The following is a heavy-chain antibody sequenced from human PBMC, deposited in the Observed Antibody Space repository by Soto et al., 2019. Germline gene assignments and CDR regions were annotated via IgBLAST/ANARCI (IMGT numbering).Heavy chain of an antibody. CDR2: IYYSGST. CDR3: ARDPTVVNYYYYGMDV. J-gene: IGHJ6*02. Sequence: SETLFLTCTVSGGSISSSSYYWGWIRQPPGKGLEWIGSIYYSGSTYYNPSLKSRVTISVDTSKNQFSLKLSSVTAADTAVYYCARDPTVVNYYYYGMDVWGQGTTVTVSS. D-gene: IGHD4-17*01. V-gene: IGHV4-39*07. CDR1: GGSISSSSYY.